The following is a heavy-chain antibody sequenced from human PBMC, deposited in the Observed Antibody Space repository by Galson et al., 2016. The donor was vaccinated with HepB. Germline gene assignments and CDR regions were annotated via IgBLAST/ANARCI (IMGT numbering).Heavy chain of an antibody. J-gene: IGHJ4*02. D-gene: IGHD5-12*01. V-gene: IGHV3-30-3*01. Sequence: SLRLSCAGSDFSIENYGVHWVRQAPGKGPEWVAVISFDGDKYSYADSVKGRFTVSRDNAKTSLYLQMNSLRAEDTAVYYCARDHISGRGPFFDYWGQGIPVTVSS. CDR3: ARDHISGRGPFFDY. CDR2: ISFDGDKY. CDR1: DFSIENYG.